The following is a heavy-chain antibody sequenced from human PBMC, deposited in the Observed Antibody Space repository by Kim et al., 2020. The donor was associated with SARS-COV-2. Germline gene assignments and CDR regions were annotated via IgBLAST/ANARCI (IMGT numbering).Heavy chain of an antibody. D-gene: IGHD5-18*01. CDR1: GGSISSGGYY. CDR3: AGCGYSYGLFSYGMDV. Sequence: SETLSLTCTVSGGSISSGGYYWSWIRQHPGKGLEWIGYIYYSGSTYYNPSLKSRVTISVDTSKNQFSLKLSSVTAADTAVYYCAGCGYSYGLFSYGMDVWGQGTTVTVSS. CDR2: IYYSGST. V-gene: IGHV4-31*03. J-gene: IGHJ6*02.